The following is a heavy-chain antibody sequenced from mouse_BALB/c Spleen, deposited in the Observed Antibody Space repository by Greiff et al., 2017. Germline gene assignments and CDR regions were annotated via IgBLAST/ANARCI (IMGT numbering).Heavy chain of an antibody. CDR1: GYSITSGYY. Sequence: EVKLVESGPGLVKPSQSLSLTCSVTGYSITSGYYWNWIRQFPGNKLEWMGYISYDGSNNYNPSLKNRISITRDTSKNQFFLKLNSVTTEDTATYYCARGNYGYDRGNYFDYWGQGTTLTVSS. V-gene: IGHV3-6*02. J-gene: IGHJ2*01. CDR2: ISYDGSN. CDR3: ARGNYGYDRGNYFDY. D-gene: IGHD2-2*01.